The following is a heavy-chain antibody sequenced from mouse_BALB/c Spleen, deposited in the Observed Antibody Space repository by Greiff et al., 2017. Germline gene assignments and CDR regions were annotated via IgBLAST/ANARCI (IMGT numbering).Heavy chain of an antibody. CDR3: ARLGYYVGGLDY. D-gene: IGHD2-3*01. J-gene: IGHJ2*01. V-gene: IGHV5-12-1*01. Sequence: EVQGVESGGGLVKPGGSLKLSCAASGFAFSSYDMSWVRQTPEKRLEWVAYISSGGGSTYYPDTVKGLFTISRDNAKNTLYLQMSSLKSEDTAMYYCARLGYYVGGLDYWGQGTTLTVSS. CDR2: ISSGGGST. CDR1: GFAFSSYD.